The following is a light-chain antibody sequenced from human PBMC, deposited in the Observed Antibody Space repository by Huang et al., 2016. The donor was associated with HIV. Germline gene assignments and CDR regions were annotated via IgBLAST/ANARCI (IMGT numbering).Light chain of an antibody. CDR3: QQYHGIPWT. V-gene: IGKV1-NL1*01. Sequence: DIQMTQSPSSLSASVGDRVTITCRASQGIGNSLAWYQQKPGKAPRLLLYATSRLESGVPSRVSGSGSGTHYTLTISTLQPEDIASYYCQQYHGIPWTFGQGTKVEIK. CDR1: QGIGNS. CDR2: ATS. J-gene: IGKJ1*01.